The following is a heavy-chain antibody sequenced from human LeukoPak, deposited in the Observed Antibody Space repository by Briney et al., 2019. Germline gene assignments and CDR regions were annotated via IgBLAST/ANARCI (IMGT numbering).Heavy chain of an antibody. V-gene: IGHV3-23*01. D-gene: IGHD6-19*01. J-gene: IGHJ4*02. CDR3: AKNSGWLTD. CDR1: GFTFSSFA. Sequence: GGSLRLSCAASGFTFSSFAITGSPQAPGKGLEWVSANSGSGGSTYYADSVKGRFTISRDNSKNTLYLQMNSLRAEDTAVYYCAKNSGWLTDWGQGTLVTVSS. CDR2: NSGSGGST.